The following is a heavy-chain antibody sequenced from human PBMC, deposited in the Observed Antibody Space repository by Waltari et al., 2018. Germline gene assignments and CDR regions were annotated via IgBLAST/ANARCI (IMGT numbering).Heavy chain of an antibody. Sequence: EVHLLESGGGLAQPGGSLRLSCVGSGFDFITYAMSWVRQGPGKGLEWVSGISDSGVITKYADSVKGRFTVSRDNSKNTVFLQLNSLRAEDTAIYYCARHLYSIDYLELGNWGQGTLVTVSS. CDR3: ARHLYSIDYLELGN. J-gene: IGHJ4*02. D-gene: IGHD3-22*01. CDR2: ISDSGVIT. V-gene: IGHV3-23*01. CDR1: GFDFITYA.